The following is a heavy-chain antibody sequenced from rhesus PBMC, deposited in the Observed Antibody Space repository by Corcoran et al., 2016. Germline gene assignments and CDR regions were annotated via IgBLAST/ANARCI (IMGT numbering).Heavy chain of an antibody. J-gene: IGHJ4*01. Sequence: QVQLQESGPGLVKPSEPLSLTRAVTGASIRGYWWSWIRPSPGPGLEGIGEMTGDSGSTDYNPSLKSRVTISKDASKSQFSLNLSSVTAADTAMYYCARRAGGRFASWGQGVLVTVSS. CDR1: GASIRGYW. CDR2: MTGDSGST. V-gene: IGHV4-80*01. CDR3: ARRAGGRFAS. D-gene: IGHD6-25*01.